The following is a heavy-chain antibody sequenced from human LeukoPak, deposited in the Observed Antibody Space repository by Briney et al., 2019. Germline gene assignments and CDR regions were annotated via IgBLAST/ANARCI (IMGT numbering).Heavy chain of an antibody. D-gene: IGHD3-10*01. CDR3: ARKPDYYGSDY. Sequence: GGSLRLSRAASGFTFSSHWMHWVRQAPGKGLVWVSRINTDGRSTSYADSVKGRFTISRDNSKSTLYLQMNSLKAEDTAVYFCARKPDYYGSDYWGQGTLVTVSS. CDR2: INTDGRST. CDR1: GFTFSSHW. V-gene: IGHV3-74*01. J-gene: IGHJ4*02.